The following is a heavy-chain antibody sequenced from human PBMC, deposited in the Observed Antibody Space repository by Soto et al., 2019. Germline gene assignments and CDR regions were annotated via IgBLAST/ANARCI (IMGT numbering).Heavy chain of an antibody. CDR2: ISSSSSYI. V-gene: IGHV3-21*01. Sequence: GGSLRLSCAASGFTFSSYSMNWVRQAPGKGPEWVSSISSSSSYIYYADSVKGRFTISRDNAKNSLYLQMNSLRAEDTAVYYCARDPPYYDILTGDYWGQGTLVTVSS. J-gene: IGHJ4*02. CDR1: GFTFSSYS. CDR3: ARDPPYYDILTGDY. D-gene: IGHD3-9*01.